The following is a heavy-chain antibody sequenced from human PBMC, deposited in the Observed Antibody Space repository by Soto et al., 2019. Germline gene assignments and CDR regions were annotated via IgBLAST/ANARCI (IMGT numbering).Heavy chain of an antibody. CDR2: ISYDGSNK. CDR1: GFTFSSYA. Sequence: PGGSLRLSCAASGFTFSSYAMHWVRQAPGKGLEWVAVISYDGSNKYYADSVKGRFTISRDNSKNTLYLQMNSLRAEDTAVYYCAREGLGSGWYPGYYYYYGMDVWGQGTTVTVSS. J-gene: IGHJ6*02. CDR3: AREGLGSGWYPGYYYYYGMDV. D-gene: IGHD6-19*01. V-gene: IGHV3-30-3*01.